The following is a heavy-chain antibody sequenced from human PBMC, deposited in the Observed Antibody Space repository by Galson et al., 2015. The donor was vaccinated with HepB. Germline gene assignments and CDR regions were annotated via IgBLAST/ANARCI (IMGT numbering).Heavy chain of an antibody. CDR2: NSASGGGT. V-gene: IGHV3-23*01. J-gene: IGHJ2*01. Sequence: SLRLSCAASGFTFSSSDITWVRQAPGKGLEWVSSNSASGGGTYADSVKGRVTISRDNSKNTLYLQMNSLRAEDTAVYYCAKDRPYWYFDLWGRGTLVTVSS. CDR3: AKDRPYWYFDL. CDR1: GFTFSSSD.